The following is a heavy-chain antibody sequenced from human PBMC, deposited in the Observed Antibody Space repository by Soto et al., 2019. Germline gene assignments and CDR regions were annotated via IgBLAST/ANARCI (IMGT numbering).Heavy chain of an antibody. D-gene: IGHD4-17*01. J-gene: IGHJ5*02. CDR2: IYSGGST. CDR3: ARAYYGDYDFDNWFDP. V-gene: IGHV3-53*01. Sequence: PGGSLRLSCAASGFTVSSNYMSWVRQAPGKGLEWVSVIYSGGSTYYADSVKGRFTISRDNSKNTLYLQMNSLRAEDTAVYYCARAYYGDYDFDNWFDPWGQGTLVTVSS. CDR1: GFTVSSNY.